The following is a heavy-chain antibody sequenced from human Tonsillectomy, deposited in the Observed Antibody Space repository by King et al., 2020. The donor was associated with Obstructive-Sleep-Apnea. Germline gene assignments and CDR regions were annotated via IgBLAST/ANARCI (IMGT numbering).Heavy chain of an antibody. CDR3: AREGDIVVVPAANMDV. D-gene: IGHD2-2*01. J-gene: IGHJ6*02. Sequence: LQLQESGPGLVKPSETLSLTCTVSGGSISSSSYYWGWIRQPPGKGLEWIGSIYYSGSTYYNPSLKSRVTISVDTSKNQFSLKLSSVTAADTAVYYCAREGDIVVVPAANMDVWGQGTTVTVS. CDR2: IYYSGST. CDR1: GGSISSSSYY. V-gene: IGHV4-39*07.